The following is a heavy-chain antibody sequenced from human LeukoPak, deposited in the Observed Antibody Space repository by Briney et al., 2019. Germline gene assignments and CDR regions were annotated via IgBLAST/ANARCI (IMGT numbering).Heavy chain of an antibody. V-gene: IGHV1-2*02. D-gene: IGHD1-26*01. CDR1: GYTFTGYC. Sequence: ASVKVSCKASGYTFTGYCMHWVRQAPGQGLEWMGWINPNSGGTNYAQKFQGRVTMTRDTSISTAYMELSRLRSDDTAVYYCARDRSGSYSPNFDYWGQGTLVTVSS. J-gene: IGHJ4*02. CDR2: INPNSGGT. CDR3: ARDRSGSYSPNFDY.